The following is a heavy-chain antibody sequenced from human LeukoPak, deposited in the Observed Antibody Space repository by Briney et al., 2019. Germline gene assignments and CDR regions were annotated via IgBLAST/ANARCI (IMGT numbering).Heavy chain of an antibody. CDR1: GGTFSSYA. CDR3: ARVGFGDYYFDY. J-gene: IGHJ4*02. D-gene: IGHD4-17*01. CDR2: TIPIFGTS. Sequence: ASVKVSCKSSGGTFSSYAISLVRQAPGPGLGRVGGTIPIFGTSNYAQQFQGRVTITADESTSTAYMELSSLRSEDTAVYYCARVGFGDYYFDYWGQGTLVTVSS. V-gene: IGHV1-69*13.